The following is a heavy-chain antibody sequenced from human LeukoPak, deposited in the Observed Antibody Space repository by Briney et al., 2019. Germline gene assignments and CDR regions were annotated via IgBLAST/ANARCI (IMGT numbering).Heavy chain of an antibody. D-gene: IGHD6-19*01. Sequence: SGTLSLTCAVSGDSISSKWWSWVRQPPGKGLEWIGEIYHSGTTNYNPSLKSRVTISVDKSKNQFSLNLSSVTAADTAVYYCAMHSGWYGPDCWGQGSLVTVSS. V-gene: IGHV4-4*02. CDR3: AMHSGWYGPDC. CDR2: IYHSGTT. J-gene: IGHJ4*02. CDR1: GDSISSKW.